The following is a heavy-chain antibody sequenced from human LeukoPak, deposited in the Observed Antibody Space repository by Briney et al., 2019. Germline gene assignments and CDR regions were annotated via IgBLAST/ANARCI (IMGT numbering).Heavy chain of an antibody. CDR2: IYYSGST. D-gene: IGHD3-3*01. Sequence: SETLSLTCTVSGGSISSYYWGWIRQPPGKGLEWIGSIYYSGSTYYNPSVKSRVTISVDTSKNQFSLKLSSVTAADTAVYYCARPAEIGVGVDYWGQGTLVTVSS. CDR1: GGSISSYY. J-gene: IGHJ4*02. V-gene: IGHV4-39*01. CDR3: ARPAEIGVGVDY.